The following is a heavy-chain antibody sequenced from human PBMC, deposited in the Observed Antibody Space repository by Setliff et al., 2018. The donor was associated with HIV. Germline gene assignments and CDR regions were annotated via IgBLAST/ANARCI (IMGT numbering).Heavy chain of an antibody. Sequence: GSSVTVSCKVSGYTLTELSIYWVRQAPGKGLEWMGGFDPEYDKTFYAQKFQGRVTMSEDTSTDTAYMELTSLRSEDTAVYDCATDPGYTSTWYSESFQHWGQGTVVTV. D-gene: IGHD6-13*01. CDR3: ATDPGYTSTWYSESFQH. V-gene: IGHV1-24*01. CDR1: GYTLTELS. CDR2: FDPEYDKT. J-gene: IGHJ1*01.